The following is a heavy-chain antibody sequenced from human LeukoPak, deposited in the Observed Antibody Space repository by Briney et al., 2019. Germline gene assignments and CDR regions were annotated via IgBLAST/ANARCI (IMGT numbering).Heavy chain of an antibody. CDR1: GGSFSGYY. J-gene: IGHJ5*02. CDR3: ARGGGATHL. Sequence: SETLSLTCAVYGGSFSGYYWSWIRQPPGKGLEWIGEINHSGSTNYNPSLKSRVTISVDTSKNQFSPKLSSVTAADTAVYYCARGGGATHLWGQGTLVTVSS. D-gene: IGHD1-26*01. CDR2: INHSGST. V-gene: IGHV4-34*01.